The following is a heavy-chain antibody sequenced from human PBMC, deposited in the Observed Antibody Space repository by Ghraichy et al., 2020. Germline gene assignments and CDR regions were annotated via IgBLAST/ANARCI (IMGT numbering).Heavy chain of an antibody. V-gene: IGHV3-23*01. J-gene: IGHJ5*02. CDR2: ISGSSGTK. Sequence: GGSLRLSCAASGFTFSSCAMSWVRQAPGKGLEWLSSISGSSGTKYYADSVKGRFTISRDNSKNTLYLQMNSLRAEDTAVYFCASRCSAVAYAWGQGTLVTVSS. D-gene: IGHD2-15*01. CDR3: ASRCSAVAYA. CDR1: GFTFSSCA.